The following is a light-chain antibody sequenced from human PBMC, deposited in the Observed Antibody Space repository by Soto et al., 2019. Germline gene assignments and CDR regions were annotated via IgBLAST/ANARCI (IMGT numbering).Light chain of an antibody. J-gene: IGKJ4*01. CDR1: QSVSSSY. Sequence: IVMTQSPGTLSVSPGERATLSCRASQSVSSSYLAWYQQKPGQAPRLLIYGASSRATGIPDRFSGSGSGTDFTLTISRLEPEDFAVYYCQQYGSSPTFGGGTKVDIK. V-gene: IGKV3-20*01. CDR3: QQYGSSPT. CDR2: GAS.